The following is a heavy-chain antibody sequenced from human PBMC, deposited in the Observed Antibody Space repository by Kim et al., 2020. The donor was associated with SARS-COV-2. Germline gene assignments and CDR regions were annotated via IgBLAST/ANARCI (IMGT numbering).Heavy chain of an antibody. Sequence: GGSLRLSCAASGFTFSNYAMHWVRQAPGKGLEWVALIWNDGSQKNYADSVKGRFTISRDNSMNMVYLEMSSLRAEDTAVYHRAKDIRFDSSGYFDLWGQGTLVTVSP. J-gene: IGHJ5*02. CDR3: AKDIRFDSSGYFDL. D-gene: IGHD3-22*01. V-gene: IGHV3-33*06. CDR1: GFTFSNYA. CDR2: IWNDGSQK.